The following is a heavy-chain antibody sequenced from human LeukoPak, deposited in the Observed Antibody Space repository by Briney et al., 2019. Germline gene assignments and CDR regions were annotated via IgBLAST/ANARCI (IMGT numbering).Heavy chain of an antibody. J-gene: IGHJ5*02. D-gene: IGHD3-3*01. CDR2: ISSSGNS. CDR3: ARVFRGAVTSNWFDP. CDR1: GDSISDFY. Sequence: PSETLSLTCTVSGDSISDFYWTWLRQTPGKGLEWIGFISSSGNSNYSPSLESRVSFSLDTSKSQFSLSLKSVTAADTAVCYCARVFRGAVTSNWFDPWGQGILVTVSS. V-gene: IGHV4-59*01.